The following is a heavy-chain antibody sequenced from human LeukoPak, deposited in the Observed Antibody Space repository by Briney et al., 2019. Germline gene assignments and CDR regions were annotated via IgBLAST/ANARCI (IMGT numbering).Heavy chain of an antibody. CDR2: INHSGST. Sequence: GSLRLSCAASGFTFSSYAMSWIRQPPGKGLEWIGEINHSGSTNYNPSLKSRVTISVDTSKNQFSLKLSSVTAADTAVYYCARAWAIRDYNYWGQGTLVTVSS. J-gene: IGHJ4*02. CDR3: ARAWAIRDYNY. D-gene: IGHD4-11*01. V-gene: IGHV4-34*01. CDR1: GFTFSSYA.